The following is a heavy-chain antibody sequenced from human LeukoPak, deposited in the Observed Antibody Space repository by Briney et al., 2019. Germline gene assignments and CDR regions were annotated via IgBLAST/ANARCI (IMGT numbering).Heavy chain of an antibody. D-gene: IGHD2-15*01. CDR1: VYTFTGYY. CDR3: ARSRSVAATLYYFDY. Sequence: ASVKVSCKASVYTFTGYYMHWVRQAPGQGLEWMGWINPNSGGTNYAQKFQGRVTMTRDTSISTAYMELSRPRSDDTAVYYCARSRSVAATLYYFDYWGQGTLVTVTS. V-gene: IGHV1-2*02. J-gene: IGHJ4*02. CDR2: INPNSGGT.